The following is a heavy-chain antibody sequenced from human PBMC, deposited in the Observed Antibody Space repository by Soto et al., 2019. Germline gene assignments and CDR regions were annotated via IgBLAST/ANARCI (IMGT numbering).Heavy chain of an antibody. CDR3: ARESLGAKGADH. Sequence: QVQLVQSGAEVKRPGSSVKVSCESSGDTFNSYVISWVRQAPGQGLEWMGGIIPLIGVTHYEQKFQGRVTISALSSTGTAYMELTNLGFDDTALYYCARESLGAKGADHWGQGTLVTVSS. J-gene: IGHJ4*02. CDR1: GDTFNSYV. V-gene: IGHV1-69*17. D-gene: IGHD3-16*01. CDR2: IIPLIGVT.